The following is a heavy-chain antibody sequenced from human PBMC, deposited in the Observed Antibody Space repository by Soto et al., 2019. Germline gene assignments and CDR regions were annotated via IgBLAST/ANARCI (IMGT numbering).Heavy chain of an antibody. D-gene: IGHD3-16*02. CDR1: GYTFTSYG. V-gene: IGHV1-18*01. CDR2: ISAYNGNT. CDR3: ARTVGGVIVASNFDY. J-gene: IGHJ4*02. Sequence: ASVKVSCKASGYTFTSYGISWVRQAPGQGLEWMGWISAYNGNTNYAQKLQGRVTMTTDTSTSTAYMELRSLRSDDTAVYYCARTVGGVIVASNFDYWGQGTLVTVSS.